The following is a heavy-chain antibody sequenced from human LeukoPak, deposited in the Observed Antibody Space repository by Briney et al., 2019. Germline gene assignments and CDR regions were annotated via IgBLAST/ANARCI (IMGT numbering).Heavy chain of an antibody. CDR3: ASTLYSGSRSQH. CDR1: GFTFSSYW. Sequence: PGGSLRLSCAASGFTFSSYWMHWVRQAPGRGLVWVSRINSDGSSTSYADSVKGRFTISRDNAKNTLYLQMNSLRAEDTAVYYCASTLYSGSRSQHWGQGTLVTVSS. V-gene: IGHV3-74*01. D-gene: IGHD1-26*01. J-gene: IGHJ1*01. CDR2: INSDGSST.